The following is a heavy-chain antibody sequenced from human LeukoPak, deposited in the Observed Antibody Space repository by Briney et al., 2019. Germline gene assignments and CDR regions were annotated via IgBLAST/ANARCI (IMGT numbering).Heavy chain of an antibody. CDR3: ARYQLPVRYFDY. V-gene: IGHV3-72*01. CDR1: GFTFSDHY. D-gene: IGHD2-2*01. Sequence: GGSLRLSCAASGFTFSDHYMDWIRQGPGRGLEWVARIRNKANSYTTEYAASVEGRFSISRDDSKKSLYLQMNSLKTEDTAVYYCARYQLPVRYFDYWGQGTLVTVSS. J-gene: IGHJ4*02. CDR2: IRNKANSYTT.